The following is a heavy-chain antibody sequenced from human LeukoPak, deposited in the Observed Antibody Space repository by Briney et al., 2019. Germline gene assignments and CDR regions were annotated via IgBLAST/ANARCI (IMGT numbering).Heavy chain of an antibody. CDR3: ARDPSSGWYLKGWFAP. Sequence: GGSLRLSCAASGFTFSTYSMNWVRQAPGKGLEWVSSISSSSNYIYYADSVKGRFTISRDNAKNSLYLQMNSLRAEDTAVYYCARDPSSGWYLKGWFAPWGQGTLVTVSS. CDR1: GFTFSTYS. CDR2: ISSSSNYI. D-gene: IGHD6-19*01. J-gene: IGHJ5*02. V-gene: IGHV3-21*01.